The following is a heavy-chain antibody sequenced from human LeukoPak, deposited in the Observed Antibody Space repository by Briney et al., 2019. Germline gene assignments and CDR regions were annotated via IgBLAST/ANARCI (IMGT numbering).Heavy chain of an antibody. D-gene: IGHD1-7*01. CDR3: AKDSGSTELNWFDP. J-gene: IGHJ5*02. CDR1: GFTFDDYA. Sequence: PGRSLRLSCAASGFTFDDYAMHWVRQAPGKGLEWVSGTSWNSGSIGYADSVKGRFTISRDNAKNSLYLQMNSLRAEDTALYYCAKDSGSTELNWFDPWGQGTLVTVSS. CDR2: TSWNSGSI. V-gene: IGHV3-9*01.